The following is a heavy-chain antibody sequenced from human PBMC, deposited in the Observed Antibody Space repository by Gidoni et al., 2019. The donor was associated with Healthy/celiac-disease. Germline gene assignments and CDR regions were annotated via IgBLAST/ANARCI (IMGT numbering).Heavy chain of an antibody. V-gene: IGHV3-23*01. Sequence: TGKGLEWVSAISGSGGSTYYADSVKGRFTISRDNSKNTLYLQMNSLRAEDTAVYYCAKNLDPDAFDIWGQGTMVTVSS. CDR3: AKNLDPDAFDI. J-gene: IGHJ3*02. CDR2: ISGSGGST.